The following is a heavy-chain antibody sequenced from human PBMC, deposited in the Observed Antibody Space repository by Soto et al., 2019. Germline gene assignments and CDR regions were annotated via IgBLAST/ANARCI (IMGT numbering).Heavy chain of an antibody. CDR1: GFTFSSYS. CDR2: ISSSSSYI. Sequence: GGSLRLSCAASGFTFSSYSMNWVRQAPGKGLEWVSSISSSSSYIYYADSVKGRFTISRDNAKNSLYLQMNSLRAEDTAVYYCARDGDTVYDFWSGYYPNYYYYGMDVWGQGTTVTV. J-gene: IGHJ6*02. D-gene: IGHD3-3*01. V-gene: IGHV3-21*01. CDR3: ARDGDTVYDFWSGYYPNYYYYGMDV.